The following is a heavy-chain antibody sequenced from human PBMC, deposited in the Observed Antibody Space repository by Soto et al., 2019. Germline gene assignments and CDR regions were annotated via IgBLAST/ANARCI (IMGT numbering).Heavy chain of an antibody. D-gene: IGHD3-9*01. CDR3: ARHPASYDILTGHIDY. CDR2: IYYSGST. Sequence: SETLSLTCTVSGGSLKSGGYYWGWIRQPPGKGLEWIGSIYYSGSTYYNPSLKSRVTISVDTSKNQFSLKLSSVTAADTAVYYCARHPASYDILTGHIDYWGQGTLVTVSS. CDR1: GGSLKSGGYY. V-gene: IGHV4-39*01. J-gene: IGHJ4*02.